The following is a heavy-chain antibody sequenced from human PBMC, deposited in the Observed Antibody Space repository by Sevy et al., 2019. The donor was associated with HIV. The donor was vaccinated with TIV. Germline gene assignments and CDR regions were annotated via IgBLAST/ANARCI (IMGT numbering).Heavy chain of an antibody. V-gene: IGHV3-23*01. Sequence: GGSLRLSCAASGFTFSAYGMHWVRQAPGKGLEWVSVISASAGSTYYSDSVKGRFTISRDNSKNTLYLQMNSLRAEDTAVYYCAKDRVSGTYYTGDFDYWGQGTLVTVSS. J-gene: IGHJ4*02. CDR2: ISASAGST. D-gene: IGHD3-10*01. CDR3: AKDRVSGTYYTGDFDY. CDR1: GFTFSAYG.